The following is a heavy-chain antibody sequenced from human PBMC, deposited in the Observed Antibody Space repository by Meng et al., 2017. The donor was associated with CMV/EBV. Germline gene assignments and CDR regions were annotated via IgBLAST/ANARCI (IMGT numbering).Heavy chain of an antibody. CDR3: ARDPPGDYDFWSGYSNWFDP. Sequence: GGSLRLSCRASGFNFNKYDMHWMRLSPGKGLEWLGFTWSDGSNKFYADSVKGRFTISRDNAKNSLYLQMNSLRAEDTAVYYCARDPPGDYDFWSGYSNWFDPWGQGTLVTVSS. J-gene: IGHJ5*02. D-gene: IGHD3-3*01. CDR1: GFNFNKYD. CDR2: TWSDGSNK. V-gene: IGHV3-33*01.